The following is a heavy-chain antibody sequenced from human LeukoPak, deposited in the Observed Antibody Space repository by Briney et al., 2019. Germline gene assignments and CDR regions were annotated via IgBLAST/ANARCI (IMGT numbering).Heavy chain of an antibody. CDR2: MESKSDGGST. D-gene: IGHD4-17*01. Sequence: GGSLRLSCAASGFTFSAHWMSWVRQAPGKGLEWVGRMESKSDGGSTDYAAPVKGRFTISRDDSKNTLFLQINSLKTEDTAVYYCTTLDGDYAPDYWGQGTLVTVSS. J-gene: IGHJ4*02. V-gene: IGHV3-15*04. CDR3: TTLDGDYAPDY. CDR1: GFTFSAHW.